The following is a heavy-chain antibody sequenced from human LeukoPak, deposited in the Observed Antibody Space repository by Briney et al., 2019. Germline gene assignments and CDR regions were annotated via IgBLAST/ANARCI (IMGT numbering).Heavy chain of an antibody. J-gene: IGHJ4*02. Sequence: SETLSLTCTVSGGSISSSSYYWGWIRQPPGKGLEWIGSIYYSGSTYYNPSLKSRVTISVDTSKNQFSLKLSSVTAADTAVYYCAREAGYYDFWSGYYSLDYFDYWGQGTLVTVSS. V-gene: IGHV4-39*07. D-gene: IGHD3-3*01. CDR2: IYYSGST. CDR1: GGSISSSSYY. CDR3: AREAGYYDFWSGYYSLDYFDY.